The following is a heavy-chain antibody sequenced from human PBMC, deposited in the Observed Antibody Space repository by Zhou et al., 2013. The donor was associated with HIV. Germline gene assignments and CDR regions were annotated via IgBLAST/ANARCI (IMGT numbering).Heavy chain of an antibody. CDR1: GGSISSHY. D-gene: IGHD2-2*01. J-gene: IGHJ4*02. V-gene: IGHV4-4*08. Sequence: VQLQESGPGLVKPSETLSLTCSVSGGSISSHYWSWIRQPPGKGLEWIGYIYPSVSTKYNASLKSRVTISADMSKNQFYLKFSSVTAADTAVYYCARGNRAMPRPDYWGQGTLVTVSS. CDR2: IYPSVST. CDR3: ARGNRAMPRPDY.